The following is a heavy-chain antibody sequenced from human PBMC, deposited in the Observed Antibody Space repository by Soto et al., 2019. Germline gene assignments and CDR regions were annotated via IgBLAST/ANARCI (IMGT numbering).Heavy chain of an antibody. Sequence: EGQLVESGGGLVKPGGSLRLSCAASGFTFSNAWISWVRQAPGKGLEWVGRIKSKTDGGTTDYAAPVKGRFTISREYSKNTLYLQMNSLKTEDTAVYYCTTIGMYGDYVPYWGKGTLVTVSS. CDR2: IKSKTDGGTT. CDR1: GFTFSNAW. CDR3: TTIGMYGDYVPY. D-gene: IGHD4-17*01. J-gene: IGHJ4*02. V-gene: IGHV3-15*01.